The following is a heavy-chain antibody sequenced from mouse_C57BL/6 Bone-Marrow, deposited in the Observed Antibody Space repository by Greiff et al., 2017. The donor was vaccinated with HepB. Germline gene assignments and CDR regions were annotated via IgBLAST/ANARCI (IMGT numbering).Heavy chain of an antibody. D-gene: IGHD1-1*01. CDR3: VRPVNYYGSSYDAMDY. Sequence: EVQGVESGGGLVQPKGSLKLSCAASGFSFNTYAMNWVRQAPGKGLEWVARIRSKSNNYATYYADSVKDRFTISRDDSESMLYLQMNNLKTEDTAMYYCVRPVNYYGSSYDAMDYWGQGTSVTVSS. J-gene: IGHJ4*01. CDR1: GFSFNTYA. V-gene: IGHV10-1*01. CDR2: IRSKSNNYAT.